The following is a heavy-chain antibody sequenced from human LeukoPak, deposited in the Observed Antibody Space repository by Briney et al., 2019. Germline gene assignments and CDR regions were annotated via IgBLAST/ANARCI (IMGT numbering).Heavy chain of an antibody. J-gene: IGHJ2*01. CDR3: ARGRRIVVLPGRGYFDL. V-gene: IGHV4-39*02. D-gene: IGHD4/OR15-4a*01. Sequence: SETLSLTCNVSGDSISSSSYYWSWIRVPPGKGLEWLGSIYYAGSTYYNPSLKSRVTLSVDTSTNHFSLNIKSVTAADTAMYYCARGRRIVVLPGRGYFDLWGRGTLVTVSS. CDR1: GDSISSSSYY. CDR2: IYYAGST.